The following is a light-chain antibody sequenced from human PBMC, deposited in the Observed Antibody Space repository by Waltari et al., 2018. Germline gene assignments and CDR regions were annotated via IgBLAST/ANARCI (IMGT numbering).Light chain of an antibody. J-gene: IGLJ2*01. Sequence: QSALTQPPSASGSPGQSVTISCTGTSSDIGGYNFVSWYQQHPGKAPKLMSYEVTKRPSWVPDRFSGSKSGNTASLTVSGLQSDDEADYYCSSYAASTVLLGGGTKLTVL. CDR1: SSDIGGYNF. CDR2: EVT. CDR3: SSYAASTVL. V-gene: IGLV2-8*01.